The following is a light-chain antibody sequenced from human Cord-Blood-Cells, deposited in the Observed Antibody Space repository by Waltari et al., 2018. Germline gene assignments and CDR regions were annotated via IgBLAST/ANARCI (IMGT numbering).Light chain of an antibody. CDR3: QAWDSSYVV. J-gene: IGLJ2*01. CDR1: KLGDKY. Sequence: SYELTQPPSVSVSPGQTASITCSGDKLGDKYAFWYQQKPGQSPVLVIYQDSKRPSGIPGRFSGSNSGNTATLTISGTQAMDEADYYCQAWDSSYVVFGGGTKLTVL. CDR2: QDS. V-gene: IGLV3-1*01.